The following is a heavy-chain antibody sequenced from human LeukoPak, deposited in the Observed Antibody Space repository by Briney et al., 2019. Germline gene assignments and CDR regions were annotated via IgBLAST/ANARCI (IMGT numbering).Heavy chain of an antibody. V-gene: IGHV3-30*02. Sequence: GGSLRLSCAASGFTFSSYGMHWVRQAPGKGLEWVAFIRYDGSNKYYAYSVKGRFTISRDNSKNTLYLQMNSLRAEDTAVYYCAKDIEYYYGSGSYFDYWGQGTLVTVSS. CDR3: AKDIEYYYGSGSYFDY. J-gene: IGHJ4*02. CDR2: IRYDGSNK. D-gene: IGHD3-10*01. CDR1: GFTFSSYG.